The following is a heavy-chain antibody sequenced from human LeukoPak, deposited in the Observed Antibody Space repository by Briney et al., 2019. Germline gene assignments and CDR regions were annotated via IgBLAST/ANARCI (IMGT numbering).Heavy chain of an antibody. D-gene: IGHD6-19*01. CDR3: VAAAVAVDY. V-gene: IGHV4-4*02. CDR1: GGSISSSNW. Sequence: SETLSLTCTVSGGSISSSNWWSWVRQPPGKGLEWIGEIYHSGSTNYNASLKSRVTISVDKSKNQFSLKLTSVTAADTAVYYCVAAAVAVDYWGQGTLVTVSS. CDR2: IYHSGST. J-gene: IGHJ4*02.